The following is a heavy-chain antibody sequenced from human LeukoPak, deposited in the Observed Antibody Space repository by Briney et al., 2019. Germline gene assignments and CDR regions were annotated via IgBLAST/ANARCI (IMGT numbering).Heavy chain of an antibody. Sequence: ASVKVSCKASGYTFTGYYMHWVRQAPGQGLEWMGWINPNSGGTNYAQKLQGRVTMTTDTSTSTAYMELRSLRSDDTAVYYCARFALLWFGELSLNAFDIWGQGTMVTVSS. CDR1: GYTFTGYY. V-gene: IGHV1-2*02. J-gene: IGHJ3*02. D-gene: IGHD3-10*01. CDR3: ARFALLWFGELSLNAFDI. CDR2: INPNSGGT.